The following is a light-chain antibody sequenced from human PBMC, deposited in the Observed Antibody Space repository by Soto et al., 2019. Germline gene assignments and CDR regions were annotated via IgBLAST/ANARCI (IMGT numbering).Light chain of an antibody. CDR3: QQYNSVSLLT. CDR1: ETISNF. CDR2: KAS. Sequence: DIQMTQSPSTLSAFVGDSVAITCRASETISNFLAWYQQKPGKAPKLLIYKASTLESGVPSRFSGSGSGTEFTLTISSLQPDDFATYYCQQYNSVSLLTFGGGTKVEIK. J-gene: IGKJ4*01. V-gene: IGKV1-5*03.